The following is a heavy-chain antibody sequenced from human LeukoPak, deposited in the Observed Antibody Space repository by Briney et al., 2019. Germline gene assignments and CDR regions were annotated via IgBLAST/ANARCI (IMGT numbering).Heavy chain of an antibody. V-gene: IGHV3-53*01. CDR3: ARGYNWDDY. CDR1: GFTVSSNY. Sequence: LPGGSLRLSCAASGFTVSSNYMSWVRQAPGKGLEWVSVIYRGGNTYYAASVKGRFTISRDNSKNTLYLQMNSLRAEDTAVYYCARGYNWDDYWGQGTLVTVSS. D-gene: IGHD1-20*01. CDR2: IYRGGNT. J-gene: IGHJ4*02.